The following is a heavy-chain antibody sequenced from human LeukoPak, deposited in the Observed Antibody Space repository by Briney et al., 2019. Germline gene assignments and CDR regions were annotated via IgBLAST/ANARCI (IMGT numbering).Heavy chain of an antibody. CDR3: ARDRSYSNSMDV. J-gene: IGHJ6*02. D-gene: IGHD4-11*01. CDR2: ISSSSSYI. Sequence: GGSLRLPCAASGFTFSSYSMNWVRQAPGKGLEWVSSISSSSSYIYYADSVKGRFTISRDNAKNSLYLQMNSLRAEDTAVYYCARDRSYSNSMDVWGQGTTVTVSS. V-gene: IGHV3-21*01. CDR1: GFTFSSYS.